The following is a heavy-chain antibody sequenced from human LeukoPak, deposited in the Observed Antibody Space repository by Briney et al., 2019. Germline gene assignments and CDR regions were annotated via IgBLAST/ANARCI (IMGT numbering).Heavy chain of an antibody. CDR3: ARAPLLLWFGELTSTNYFDY. CDR2: XXXXGST. Sequence: PSETLSLTCTVSGGSISSYYWSWIRQPPGKGLEWIXXXXXXGSTNYTPSLKSRVTISVDTSKNQFSLKLSSVTAADTAVYYCARAPLLLWFGELTSTNYFDYWGQGTLVTVSS. CDR1: GGSISSYY. V-gene: IGHV4-59*01. J-gene: IGHJ4*02. D-gene: IGHD3-10*01.